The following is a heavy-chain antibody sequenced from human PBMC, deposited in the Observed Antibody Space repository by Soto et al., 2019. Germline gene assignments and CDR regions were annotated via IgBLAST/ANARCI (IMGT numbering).Heavy chain of an antibody. Sequence: SEPLSLTCVVSSYVIESGHYRGWVRQPPGKCLEWVGLIYDSGTNDYNPSLRSRVTISADTSKNQFSLSLTSVTAADTAVYYCARSPQYYTPGSSPFDYWGPGTMVTVS. CDR2: IYDSGTN. V-gene: IGHV4-38-2*01. CDR3: ARSPQYYTPGSSPFDY. CDR1: SYVIESGHY. D-gene: IGHD3-3*01. J-gene: IGHJ3*01.